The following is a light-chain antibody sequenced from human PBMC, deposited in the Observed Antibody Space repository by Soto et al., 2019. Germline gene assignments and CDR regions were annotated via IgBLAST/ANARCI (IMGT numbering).Light chain of an antibody. J-gene: IGKJ1*01. Sequence: EIVLKQSPGTLYLSPGERANLSCRASQSVSSTYLGWYQQKPGQAPRLLIYGASSRATGIPDRFSGSGSGTDFTLTIARLEPEDFAVYYCQLYGSSPPRTFGQGTKVEIK. CDR3: QLYGSSPPRT. V-gene: IGKV3-20*01. CDR2: GAS. CDR1: QSVSSTY.